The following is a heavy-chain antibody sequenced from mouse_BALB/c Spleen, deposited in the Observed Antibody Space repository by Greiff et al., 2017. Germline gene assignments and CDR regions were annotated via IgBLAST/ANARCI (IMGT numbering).Heavy chain of an antibody. D-gene: IGHD1-1*01. CDR3: ARDGITTRAMDY. CDR2: IWAGGST. V-gene: IGHV2-9*02. Sequence: QVQLQQSGPGLVAPSQSLSITCTVSGFSLTSYGVHWVRQPPGKGLEWLGVIWAGGSTNYNSALMSRLSISKDNSKSQVFLKMNSLQTDDTAMYYCARDGITTRAMDYWGQGTSVTVSS. J-gene: IGHJ4*01. CDR1: GFSLTSYG.